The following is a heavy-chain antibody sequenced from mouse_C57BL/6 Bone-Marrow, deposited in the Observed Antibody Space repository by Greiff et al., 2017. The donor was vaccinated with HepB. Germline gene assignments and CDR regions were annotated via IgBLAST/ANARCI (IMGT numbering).Heavy chain of an antibody. J-gene: IGHJ4*01. D-gene: IGHD2-4*01. CDR2: IYPRSGNT. Sequence: VLRVESGAELARPGASVKLSCKASGYTFTSYGISWVKQRTGQGLEWIGEIYPRSGNTYYNEKFKGKATLTADKSSSTAYMELRSLTSEDSAVYFCARGGLRRRAMDYWGQGTSVTVSS. CDR3: ARGGLRRRAMDY. CDR1: GYTFTSYG. V-gene: IGHV1-81*01.